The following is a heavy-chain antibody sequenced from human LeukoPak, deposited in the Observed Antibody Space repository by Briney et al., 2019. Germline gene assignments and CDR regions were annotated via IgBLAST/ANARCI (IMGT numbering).Heavy chain of an antibody. CDR2: IYHSGST. Sequence: SETLSLTCAVSGGSISSGGYSWSWIRQPPGKGLEWIGYIYHSGSTYYNPSLKSRVTISVDRSKNQFSLKLSSVTAADTAVYYCAREVMGYGDNWYFDLWGRGTLVTVSS. D-gene: IGHD4-17*01. V-gene: IGHV4-30-2*01. CDR3: AREVMGYGDNWYFDL. CDR1: GGSISSGGYS. J-gene: IGHJ2*01.